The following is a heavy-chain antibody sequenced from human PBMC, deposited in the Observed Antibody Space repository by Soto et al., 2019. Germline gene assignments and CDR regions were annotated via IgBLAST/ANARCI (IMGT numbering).Heavy chain of an antibody. CDR1: GGSISSGGYY. Sequence: SETLSLTCTVSGGSISSGGYYWSWIRQHPGKGLEWIGYIYYSGSTYYNPSLKSRVTISVDTSKNQFSLKLSSVTAADTAVYYCARAHEYCSGGSCFADWFDPWGQGTLVTVSS. CDR3: ARAHEYCSGGSCFADWFDP. CDR2: IYYSGST. D-gene: IGHD2-15*01. J-gene: IGHJ5*02. V-gene: IGHV4-31*03.